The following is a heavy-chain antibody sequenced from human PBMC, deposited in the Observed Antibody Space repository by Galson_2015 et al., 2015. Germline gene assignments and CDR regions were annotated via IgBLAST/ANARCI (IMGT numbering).Heavy chain of an antibody. CDR2: IYPGDSDT. J-gene: IGHJ4*02. Sequence: SGAEVKKSGEFLKISCKGSGYSFATHWIAWVRQMPGKGLEWMGVIYPGDSDTRYSPSFQGQVTISVDKSISTAYLQWSSLKASDTARYYCARAFYGSGSHYGDYWFQGTLVTVSS. CDR3: ARAFYGSGSHYGDY. CDR1: GYSFATHW. D-gene: IGHD3-10*01. V-gene: IGHV5-51*01.